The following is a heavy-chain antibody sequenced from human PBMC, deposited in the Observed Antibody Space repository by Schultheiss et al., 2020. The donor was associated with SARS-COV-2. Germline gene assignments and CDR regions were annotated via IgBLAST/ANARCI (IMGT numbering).Heavy chain of an antibody. V-gene: IGHV1-2*02. D-gene: IGHD3-3*01. J-gene: IGHJ4*02. CDR1: GYTFISYA. CDR2: INPYSGDT. CDR3: ARDSQVFGMVTELDF. Sequence: ASVKVSCKASGYTFISYAMNWVRQAPGQGLEWMGWINPYSGDTNFAQKFQGRVTMTRDTSISTAYLDLSRLTFDDTAVYYCARDSQVFGMVTELDFWGQGTLVTVSS.